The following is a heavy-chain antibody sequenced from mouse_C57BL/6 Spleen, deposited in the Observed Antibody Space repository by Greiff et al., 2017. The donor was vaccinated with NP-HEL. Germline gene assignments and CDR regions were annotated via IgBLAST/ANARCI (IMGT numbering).Heavy chain of an antibody. CDR1: GYTFTSYW. CDR2: IDPSDSYT. V-gene: IGHV1-69*01. D-gene: IGHD1-1*01. Sequence: QVQLQQPGAELVMPGASVKLSCKASGYTFTSYWMHWVKQRPGQGLEWIGEIDPSDSYTNYNQKFKGKSTSTVDKSSSTAYMQLSSLTSEDSAVYYCARREREDYYGSSYFYAMDYWGQGTSVTVSS. CDR3: ARREREDYYGSSYFYAMDY. J-gene: IGHJ4*01.